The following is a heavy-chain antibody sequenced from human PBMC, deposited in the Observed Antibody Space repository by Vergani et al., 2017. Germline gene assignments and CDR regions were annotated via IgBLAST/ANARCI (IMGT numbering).Heavy chain of an antibody. CDR1: GGSFSGYY. CDR2: INHSGST. J-gene: IGHJ4*02. D-gene: IGHD3-10*01. Sequence: QVQLQQWGAGLLKPSETLSLTCAVYGGSFSGYYWSWIRQPPGKGLEWIGEINHSGSTNYNPSLKSRVTISVDTSKNQFSLKLSSVTAADTAVYDCAREDDGSGSYYNIFDYWGQGTLVTVSS. V-gene: IGHV4-34*01. CDR3: AREDDGSGSYYNIFDY.